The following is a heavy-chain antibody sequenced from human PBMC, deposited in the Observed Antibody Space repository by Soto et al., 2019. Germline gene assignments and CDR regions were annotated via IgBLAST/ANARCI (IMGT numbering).Heavy chain of an antibody. CDR1: GGSISSGGYY. J-gene: IGHJ5*02. V-gene: IGHV4-31*03. CDR3: ARDGNLVRGVINPPPVSWLDP. Sequence: QVQLQESGPGLVKPSQTLSLTCTVSGGSISSGGYYWSWIRQHPGKGLEWIGYIYYSGSTYYNPSLKSRFTLPVSTSKSQFSFKLGLLTAAVRAVYYRARDGNLVRGVINPPPVSWLDPWGQGTLLTVSS. D-gene: IGHD3-10*01. CDR2: IYYSGST.